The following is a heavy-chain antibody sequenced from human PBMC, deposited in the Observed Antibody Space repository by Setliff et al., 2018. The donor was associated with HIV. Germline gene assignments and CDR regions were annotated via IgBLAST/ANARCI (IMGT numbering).Heavy chain of an antibody. V-gene: IGHV3-74*01. J-gene: IGHJ4*02. D-gene: IGHD3-22*01. CDR2: LNNDGGST. CDR3: SRDPEGYYDSSGYYRRGFLNY. Sequence: PGGSLRLSCAASGFTFSAFWMQWVRQAPGKGLVWVSRLNNDGGSTDYADSVKGRFTISRDNAKNTLYLQMNSLRAEDTAVYYCSRDPEGYYDSSGYYRRGFLNYWGQGTLVTVSS. CDR1: GFTFSAFW.